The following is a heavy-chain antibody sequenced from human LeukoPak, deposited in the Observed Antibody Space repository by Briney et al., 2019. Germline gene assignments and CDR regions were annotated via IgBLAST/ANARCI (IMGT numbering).Heavy chain of an antibody. CDR1: GFTFTDSY. V-gene: IGHV3-11*06. J-gene: IGHJ4*02. Sequence: GGSLRLSCAGSGFTFTDSYMTWVRQAPGKGLEWLSYISGSGDDTNYADSVRGRFTISRDNAKNSLYLQMNSLRVEDTAVYYCARDPRTVRIWGQGTLLTVSS. CDR2: ISGSGDDT. CDR3: ARDPRTVRI. D-gene: IGHD1-1*01.